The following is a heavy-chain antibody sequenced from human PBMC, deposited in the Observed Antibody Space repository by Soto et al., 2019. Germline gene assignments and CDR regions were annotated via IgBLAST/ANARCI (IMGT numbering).Heavy chain of an antibody. CDR3: ARDRPEILNPTDHPMFDY. CDR2: IKSDGSST. J-gene: IGHJ4*02. D-gene: IGHD6-6*01. CDR1: GFTFSSHW. V-gene: IGHV3-74*01. Sequence: EVQLVESGGGLVQPGGSLRLSCAAAGFTFSSHWMHWVRQVPGKGLVGVALIKSDGSSTDYADYGKGRFTISRDNAKNTLYLQMNSLRVEDSAVYYCARDRPEILNPTDHPMFDYWGQGTLVTVSS.